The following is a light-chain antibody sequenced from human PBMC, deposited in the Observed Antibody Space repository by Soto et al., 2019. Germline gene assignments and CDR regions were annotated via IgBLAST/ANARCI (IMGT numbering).Light chain of an antibody. CDR1: QDISSW. J-gene: IGKJ4*01. CDR2: ATS. CDR3: QQASSFPFT. V-gene: IGKV1-12*02. Sequence: DLQMTQSPSSVSASVGDRVTITCRASQDISSWLAWYQQKPGKAPKLLIYATSSLQRGVPSRFSGSGSGTDFTLTISSLQPEDFATYYCQQASSFPFTFGGGTKVEI.